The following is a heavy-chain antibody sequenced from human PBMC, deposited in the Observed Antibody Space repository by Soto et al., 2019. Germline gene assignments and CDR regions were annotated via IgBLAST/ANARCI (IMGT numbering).Heavy chain of an antibody. CDR3: ARDGFGGWFDP. Sequence: GGSLRLSCAASGFTFSSYGMHWVRQAPGKGLEWVAVIWYDGSNKYYADSVKGRFTISRDNSKNTLYLQMNSLRAEDTAVYYCARDGFGGWFDPWGQGTLVTVSS. CDR1: GFTFSSYG. CDR2: IWYDGSNK. D-gene: IGHD3-3*01. J-gene: IGHJ5*02. V-gene: IGHV3-33*01.